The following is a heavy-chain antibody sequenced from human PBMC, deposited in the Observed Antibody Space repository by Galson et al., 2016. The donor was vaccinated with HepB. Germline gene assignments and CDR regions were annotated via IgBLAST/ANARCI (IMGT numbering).Heavy chain of an antibody. D-gene: IGHD2-21*01. CDR3: ARDIEGEYFDY. Sequence: SLRLSCAASGFTFSSYGMHWVRQAPGKGLEWVAVIWYDGSNKYYADSVKGRFTISRDNSKNTLYLQMNSLRAEDTAVYYCARDIEGEYFDYWGQGTLVTVSS. J-gene: IGHJ4*02. CDR2: IWYDGSNK. CDR1: GFTFSSYG. V-gene: IGHV3-33*01.